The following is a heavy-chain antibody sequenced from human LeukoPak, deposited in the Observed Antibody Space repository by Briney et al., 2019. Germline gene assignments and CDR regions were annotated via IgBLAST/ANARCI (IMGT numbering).Heavy chain of an antibody. CDR2: IVPIFGTA. Sequence: GASVKVSCKASGGTFSSYAISWVRQAPGQGLEWMGGIVPIFGTANYAQKFQGRVTITADESTSTAYMELSSLRSEDTAVYYCARRASGGYYAPFDYWGQGTLVTVAS. CDR3: ARRASGGYYAPFDY. D-gene: IGHD1-26*01. V-gene: IGHV1-69*13. J-gene: IGHJ4*02. CDR1: GGTFSSYA.